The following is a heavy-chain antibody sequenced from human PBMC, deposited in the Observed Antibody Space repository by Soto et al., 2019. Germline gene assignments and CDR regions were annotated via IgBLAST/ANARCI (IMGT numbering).Heavy chain of an antibody. V-gene: IGHV3-53*01. CDR3: ARDREPDGIWTFDS. CDR1: GFTLDKYT. J-gene: IGHJ4*02. CDR2: SFSSGGT. D-gene: IGHD3-9*01. Sequence: PGGSRRLSCAAFGFTLDKYTMGWVRQAPGKGLEWVAESFSSGGTQYADSVKGRFTISRDNSRNMVFLQMNGLRVEDTALYYCARDREPDGIWTFDSWGQGALVTVSS.